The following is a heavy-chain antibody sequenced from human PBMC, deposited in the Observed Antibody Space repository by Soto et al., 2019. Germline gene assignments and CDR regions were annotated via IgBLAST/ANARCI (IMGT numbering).Heavy chain of an antibody. CDR2: ISSNGGST. D-gene: IGHD2-8*01. V-gene: IGHV3-64*01. Sequence: GGSLRLSCAASGFTFSSYAMHWVRQAPGKGLEYVSAISSNGGSTYYANSVKGRFTISRDNSKNTLYLQMGSLRAEDMAVYYCARDRCTNGVCPTDYWGQGTLVTVSS. J-gene: IGHJ4*02. CDR3: ARDRCTNGVCPTDY. CDR1: GFTFSSYA.